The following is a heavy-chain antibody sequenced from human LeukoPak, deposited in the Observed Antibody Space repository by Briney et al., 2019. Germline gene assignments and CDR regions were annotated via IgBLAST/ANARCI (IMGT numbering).Heavy chain of an antibody. J-gene: IGHJ4*02. Sequence: GGSLRLSCAASGFSFSSHGMSWVRQAPGKGLEWVANIKQDGSEKYYADSVKGRFTISRDNGKNSLDLQMNSLRADDTAVYYCARDTLGEGEDANYAVYYFDYWGQGTVVTVSS. V-gene: IGHV3-7*01. CDR3: ARDTLGEGEDANYAVYYFDY. CDR2: IKQDGSEK. D-gene: IGHD4/OR15-4a*01. CDR1: GFSFSSHG.